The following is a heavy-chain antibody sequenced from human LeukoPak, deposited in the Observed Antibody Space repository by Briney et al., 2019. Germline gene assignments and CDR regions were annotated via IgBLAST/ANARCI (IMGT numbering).Heavy chain of an antibody. CDR3: ARDQLYDSSGYYFDY. Sequence: AASVKVSCKASGYTFTGYYMHWVRQAPGQGLEWMGIINPSGGSTSYAQKFQGRVTMTRDMSTSTVYMELSSLRSEDTAVYYCARDQLYDSSGYYFDYWGQGTLVTVSS. D-gene: IGHD3-22*01. CDR1: GYTFTGYY. J-gene: IGHJ4*02. CDR2: INPSGGST. V-gene: IGHV1-46*01.